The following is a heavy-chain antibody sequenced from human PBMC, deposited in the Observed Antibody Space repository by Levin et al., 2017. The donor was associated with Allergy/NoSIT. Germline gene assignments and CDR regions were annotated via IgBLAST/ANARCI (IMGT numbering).Heavy chain of an antibody. Sequence: SVKVSCKASGGTFSSYTISWVRQAPGQGLEWMGRIIPILGIANYAQKFQGRVTITADKSTSTAYMELSSLRSEDTAVYYCARDQYYDSSGYSLHDYWGQGTLVTVSS. CDR2: IIPILGIA. CDR3: ARDQYYDSSGYSLHDY. CDR1: GGTFSSYT. V-gene: IGHV1-69*04. D-gene: IGHD3-22*01. J-gene: IGHJ4*02.